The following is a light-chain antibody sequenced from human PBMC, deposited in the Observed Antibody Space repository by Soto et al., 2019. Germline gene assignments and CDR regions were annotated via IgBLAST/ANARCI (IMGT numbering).Light chain of an antibody. CDR3: RSYDSSLSAVV. J-gene: IGLJ2*01. Sequence: QSVLTQPPSVSGAPGQRVTISCTGSSSNIGAGYDVHWYQQLPGTAPKLLIYGNSNRPSGVPDRFSGSKSGTSASLAITGLMAEDEADYYCRSYDSSLSAVVFGGGTKLTVL. CDR1: SSNIGAGYD. V-gene: IGLV1-40*01. CDR2: GNS.